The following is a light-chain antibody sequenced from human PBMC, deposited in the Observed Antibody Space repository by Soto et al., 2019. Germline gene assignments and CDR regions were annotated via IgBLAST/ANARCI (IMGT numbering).Light chain of an antibody. Sequence: AIRMTQSPSSFSASTGDRVTITCRASQGISSYLAWYQQKPGKAPKLLIYAASTLQSGVPSRFNASGSGTDFTLSISSLQPEDFSTYXXXXXXXXPITFGLGTRLEIK. CDR3: XXXXXXPIT. CDR2: AAS. V-gene: IGKV1-8*01. CDR1: QGISSY. J-gene: IGKJ5*01.